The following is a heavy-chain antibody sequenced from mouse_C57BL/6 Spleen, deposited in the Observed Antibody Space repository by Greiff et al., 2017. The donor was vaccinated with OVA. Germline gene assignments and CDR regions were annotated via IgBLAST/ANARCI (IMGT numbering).Heavy chain of an antibody. J-gene: IGHJ4*01. V-gene: IGHV1-82*01. CDR1: GYAFSSSW. CDR2: IYPGDGDT. Sequence: VKLQESGPELVKPGASVKISCKASGYAFSSSWMNWVKQRPGKGLEWIGRIYPGDGDTNYNGKFKGKATLTADKSSSTAYMQLSSLTSDDSAVYFCARDYTYAMDYWGQGTSVTVSS. CDR3: ARDYTYAMDY. D-gene: IGHD2-12*01.